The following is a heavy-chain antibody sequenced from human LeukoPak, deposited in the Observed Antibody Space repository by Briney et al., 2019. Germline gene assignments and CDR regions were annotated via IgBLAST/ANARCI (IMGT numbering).Heavy chain of an antibody. D-gene: IGHD6-13*01. Sequence: PSETLSLTCTVSGGSISSSSYYWGWIRQPPGKGLEWIGSIYYSGSTYYNPSLKSRVTISVDTSKNQFSLKLSSVTAADTAVYYCARLDGIAAAGSFDYWGQGTLVTVSS. CDR1: GGSISSSSYY. V-gene: IGHV4-39*01. J-gene: IGHJ4*02. CDR2: IYYSGST. CDR3: ARLDGIAAAGSFDY.